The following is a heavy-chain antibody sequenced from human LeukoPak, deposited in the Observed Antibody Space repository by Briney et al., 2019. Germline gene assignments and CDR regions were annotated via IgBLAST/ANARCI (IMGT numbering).Heavy chain of an antibody. CDR2: IYYDGSNN. CDR3: ARDHGSGGTGWFDP. CDR1: GFTFNSFG. Sequence: GGSLRLSCAASGFTFNSFGIHWVRQAPGKGPEWVAVIYYDGSNNFYSDSVKGRFTISRDNAKNSLYLQMNSLRAEDTAVYYCARDHGSGGTGWFDPWGQGILVTVSS. J-gene: IGHJ5*02. D-gene: IGHD3-10*01. V-gene: IGHV3-30*12.